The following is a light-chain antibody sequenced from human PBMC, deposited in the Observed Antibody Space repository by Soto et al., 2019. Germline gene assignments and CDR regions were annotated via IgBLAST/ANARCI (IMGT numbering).Light chain of an antibody. CDR2: DVS. V-gene: IGLV2-11*01. J-gene: IGLJ1*01. Sequence: HSALTQPRSVSGSPGQSVTISCTGSSSDVGGYNYVSWYQHHPGKAPKVVIYDVSQRPSGVPDRFSGSKSGNTDSLTISGLQAEDEADYYCCSYAGSYTFVFGSGTKVTVL. CDR3: CSYAGSYTFV. CDR1: SSDVGGYNY.